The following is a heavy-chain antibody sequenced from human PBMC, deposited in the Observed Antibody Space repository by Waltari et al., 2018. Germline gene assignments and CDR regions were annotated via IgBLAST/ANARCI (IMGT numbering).Heavy chain of an antibody. Sequence: EVQLEESGGGLVQPGRSLRLSCAASGFTFDDYAMHWVRQAPGKGLEWVSGISWNIGTRDYADSVKGRFTMSRDNAKNSLFLQMNSLRPEDTAFYYCAKDKTRWSGSHLFDSWGQGTLVTVSS. CDR3: AKDKTRWSGSHLFDS. D-gene: IGHD1-26*01. CDR1: GFTFDDYA. V-gene: IGHV3-9*01. J-gene: IGHJ4*02. CDR2: ISWNIGTR.